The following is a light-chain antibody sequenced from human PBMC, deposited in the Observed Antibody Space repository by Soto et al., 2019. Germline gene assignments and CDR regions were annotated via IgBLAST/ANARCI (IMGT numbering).Light chain of an antibody. J-gene: IGLJ3*02. Sequence: QSALTQPASVSGSPGQSITISCTGTSSDIGTYNYVSWYQEHPGKAPKLMIYEVSNRPSGVSYRFSGSKSGNTASLTISGLQAEDEADYYCSSFTSSTSTLGVFGGGTKVTVL. CDR3: SSFTSSTSTLGV. CDR2: EVS. V-gene: IGLV2-14*01. CDR1: SSDIGTYNY.